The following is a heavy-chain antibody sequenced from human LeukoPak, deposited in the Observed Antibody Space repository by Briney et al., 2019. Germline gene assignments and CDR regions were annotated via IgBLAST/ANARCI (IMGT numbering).Heavy chain of an antibody. CDR3: AGGPLELSHFDY. V-gene: IGHV1-24*01. D-gene: IGHD3-16*02. J-gene: IGHJ4*02. CDR2: FDLEDGET. CDR1: GYTLTKLS. Sequence: ASVKVSCKVSGYTLTKLSMHWVRQAPGKGLEWMGGFDLEDGETIYAQKFQGRVTITADESTSTAYMELSSLRSEDTAVYYCAGGPLELSHFDYWGQGTLVTVSS.